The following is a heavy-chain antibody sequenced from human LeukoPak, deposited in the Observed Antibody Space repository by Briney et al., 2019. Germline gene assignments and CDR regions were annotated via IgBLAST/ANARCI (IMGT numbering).Heavy chain of an antibody. V-gene: IGHV4-59*01. Sequence: SETLSLTCTVSGGSISSYYWSWIRQPPGKGLEWIGYIYYSGSTNYNPSLKSRVTISVDTSKNQFSLKLSSVTAADTAVYYCARAMGSMVWGVTYFDYWGQGTLVTVSS. CDR2: IYYSGST. J-gene: IGHJ4*02. CDR3: ARAMGSMVWGVTYFDY. CDR1: GGSISSYY. D-gene: IGHD3-10*01.